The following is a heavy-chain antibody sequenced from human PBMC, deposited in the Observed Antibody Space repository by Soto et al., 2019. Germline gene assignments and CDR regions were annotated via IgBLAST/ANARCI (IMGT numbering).Heavy chain of an antibody. CDR2: TSYTGST. CDR3: ARQSTGYSVEVEY. J-gene: IGHJ4*02. CDR1: GGSVTSYH. D-gene: IGHD6-13*01. V-gene: IGHV4-59*04. Sequence: SETLSLTCFVSGGSVTSYHWSWIRQFPGKGLEWIAYTSYTGSTYYNPSLKSRVTMSVDTSKNQFSLKLTSVTAADTAVYYCARQSTGYSVEVEYWGQGTLVTVPS.